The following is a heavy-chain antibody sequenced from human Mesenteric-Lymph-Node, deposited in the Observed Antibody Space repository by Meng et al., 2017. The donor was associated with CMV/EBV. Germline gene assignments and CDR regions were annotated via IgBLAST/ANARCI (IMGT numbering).Heavy chain of an antibody. Sequence: SVKVSCKASGGTFSSYAISWVRQAPGQGLEWMGGIIPIFGTANYAQKFQGRVTITTDESTSTAYMELSSLRSEDTAVYYCARDRRRSYYYYYYGMDVWGQGTTVTVSS. CDR3: ARDRRRSYYYYYYGMDV. J-gene: IGHJ6*02. CDR1: GGTFSSYA. V-gene: IGHV1-69*05. CDR2: IIPIFGTA. D-gene: IGHD5-24*01.